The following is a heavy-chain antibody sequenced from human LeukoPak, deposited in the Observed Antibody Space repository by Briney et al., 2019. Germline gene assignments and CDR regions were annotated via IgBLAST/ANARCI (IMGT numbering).Heavy chain of an antibody. CDR2: IIPISDAT. CDR1: RGTFKNYA. V-gene: IGHV1-69*13. J-gene: IGHJ6*03. Sequence: SVKASCKASRGTFKNYAISWVRQAPGQGLEWMGGIIPISDATYYAQKFQGRVTITADESTTTAYMELSSLRSEDTAVYYCANHYCSGGTCYNRYYYYYMDVWAKGTTVTVSS. D-gene: IGHD2-15*01. CDR3: ANHYCSGGTCYNRYYYYYMDV.